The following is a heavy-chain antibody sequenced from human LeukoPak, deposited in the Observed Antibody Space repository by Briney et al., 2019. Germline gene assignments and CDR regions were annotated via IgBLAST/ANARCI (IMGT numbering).Heavy chain of an antibody. V-gene: IGHV1-69*05. CDR2: IMPLFNTA. Sequence: GSSVKVSCKASGGTFSSYSITWVRQAPGQGLEWIGGIMPLFNTANYAQQFQGRVTITTDESTSTAYMELSSLRFEDTAMYYCARVDRYHYYLDVWGKGTTVTVSS. CDR3: ARVDRYHYYLDV. CDR1: GGTFSSYS. J-gene: IGHJ6*03.